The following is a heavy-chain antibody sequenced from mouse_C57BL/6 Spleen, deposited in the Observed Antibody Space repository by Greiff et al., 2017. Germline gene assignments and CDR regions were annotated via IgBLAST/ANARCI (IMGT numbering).Heavy chain of an antibody. CDR2: IHPNSGST. CDR3: AGLTYGSYYFDD. D-gene: IGHD1-1*01. Sequence: VQLQQPGAELVKPGASVKLSCKASGYTFTSYWMHWVKQRPGQGLEWIGMIHPNSGSTNYNEKFKSKDTLTVDKSSSTAYMQLSSLTSEDSAVYYCAGLTYGSYYFDDWGQGTTLTVSS. CDR1: GYTFTSYW. J-gene: IGHJ2*01. V-gene: IGHV1-64*01.